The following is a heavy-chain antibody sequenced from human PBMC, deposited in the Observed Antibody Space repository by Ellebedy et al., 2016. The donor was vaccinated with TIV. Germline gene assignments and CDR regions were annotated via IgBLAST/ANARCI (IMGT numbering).Heavy chain of an antibody. CDR1: GGSISSGDDA. D-gene: IGHD4-23*01. CDR2: IYHSGST. V-gene: IGHV4-30-4*01. CDR3: ARATAVGFDP. J-gene: IGHJ5*02. Sequence: MPSETLSLTCSVSGGSISSGDDALTWIRQPPGKGLAWIGFIYHSGSTDYNPSLKSRVAMSVDTSQNPFALKLTSVTAADTAVYYCARATAVGFDPWGQGTLVTVSS.